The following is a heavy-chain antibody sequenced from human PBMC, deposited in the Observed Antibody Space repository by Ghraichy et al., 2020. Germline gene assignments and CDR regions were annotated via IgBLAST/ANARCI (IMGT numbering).Heavy chain of an antibody. V-gene: IGHV3-33*01. D-gene: IGHD4-11*01. J-gene: IGHJ4*02. CDR3: AREERPTTVVDY. Sequence: GGSLRLSCAASGFTFSSYGMHWVRQAPGKGLEWVAVIWYDGSNKYYADSVKGRFTISRDNSKNTLYLQMNSLRAEDTAVYYCAREERPTTVVDYWGQGTLVTVSS. CDR1: GFTFSSYG. CDR2: IWYDGSNK.